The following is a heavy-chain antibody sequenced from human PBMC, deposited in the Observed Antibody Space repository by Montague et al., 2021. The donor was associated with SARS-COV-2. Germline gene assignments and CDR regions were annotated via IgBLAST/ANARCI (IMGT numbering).Heavy chain of an antibody. CDR3: ARLGDVVVPSPLLGVGPYYAYYYMDV. V-gene: IGHV4-34*01. CDR1: GGSFSTYS. Sequence: SETLSLTCAVHGGSFSTYSWNWIRQPPGKGLEWIGEIHHGGSTNYNPSLKSRVTISADTSKNQFSLKLTSVAAADTAVYYCARLGDVVVPSPLLGVGPYYAYYYMDVWGKGTTVTVSS. J-gene: IGHJ6*03. D-gene: IGHD2-15*01. CDR2: IHHGGST.